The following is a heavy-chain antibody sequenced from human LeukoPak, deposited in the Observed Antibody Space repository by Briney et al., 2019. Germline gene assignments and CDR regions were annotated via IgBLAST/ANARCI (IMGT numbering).Heavy chain of an antibody. D-gene: IGHD6-19*01. CDR2: ISWNSGSI. V-gene: IGHV3-9*03. CDR3: AKSQVGYSSGWNYYYYYMDV. J-gene: IGHJ6*03. CDR1: GFTFDDYA. Sequence: PGGSLRLSCAASGFTFDDYAMHWVRQAPGKGLEWVSGISWNSGSIGYADSVKGRFTISRDNAKNSLYLQMNSLRAEDMALYYCAKSQVGYSSGWNYYYYYMDVWGKGTTVTVSS.